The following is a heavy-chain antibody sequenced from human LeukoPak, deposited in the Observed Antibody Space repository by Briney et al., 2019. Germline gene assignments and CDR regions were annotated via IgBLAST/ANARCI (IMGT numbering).Heavy chain of an antibody. D-gene: IGHD3-9*01. CDR1: GGTFSSYA. Sequence: ASVKISCKASGGTFSSYAISWVRQDPGQGLEWMGGIIPIFGTANYAQRFQGRVTITADKSTSTAYMELSSLRSEDTAVYYCAREQILTGYYSYYGMDVWGKGTTVTVSS. V-gene: IGHV1-69*06. CDR3: AREQILTGYYSYYGMDV. J-gene: IGHJ6*04. CDR2: IIPIFGTA.